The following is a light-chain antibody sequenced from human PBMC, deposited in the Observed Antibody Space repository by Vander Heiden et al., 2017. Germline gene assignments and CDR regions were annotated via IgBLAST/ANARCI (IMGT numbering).Light chain of an antibody. CDR2: AAS. CDR3: QQDDSYPPGT. J-gene: IGKJ2*02. CDR1: QGISSY. Sequence: AIRMTQSPSSLSASTGDRVTITCRASQGISSYLAWYQQKPGKAPKLLIYAASTWQSGVPSRFSGSGYGKDFTLTISCRQSEDFAAYYCQQDDSYPPGTFGQGTKLEIK. V-gene: IGKV1-8*01.